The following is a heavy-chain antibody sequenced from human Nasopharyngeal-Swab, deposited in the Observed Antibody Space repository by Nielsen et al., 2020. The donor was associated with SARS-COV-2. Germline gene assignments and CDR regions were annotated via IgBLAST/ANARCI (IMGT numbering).Heavy chain of an antibody. J-gene: IGHJ6*02. CDR1: GYTFTGYY. CDR3: ARSVAGTTHYYYYYGMDV. CDR2: INPNSGGT. Sequence: ASAKISCKASGYTFTGYYMHWVRQAPGQGLEWMGRINPNSGGTNYAQKFQGRVTMTRDTSISTAYMELSRLRSDDTAVYYCARSVAGTTHYYYYYGMDVWGQGTTVTVSS. D-gene: IGHD6-19*01. V-gene: IGHV1-2*06.